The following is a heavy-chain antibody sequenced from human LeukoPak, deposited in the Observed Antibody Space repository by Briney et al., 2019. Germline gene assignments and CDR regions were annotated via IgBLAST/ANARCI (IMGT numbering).Heavy chain of an antibody. CDR2: INPNSGGT. CDR1: GYTFTGYY. CDR3: ARAAGRYCSSTSCPVDY. V-gene: IGHV1-2*06. D-gene: IGHD2-2*01. J-gene: IGHJ4*02. Sequence: ASVKVSCKASGYTFTGYYMHWVRQAPGQGLEWVGRINPNSGGTNYAQKFQGRVTMTRDTSISTAYMELSRLRSDDTAVYYCARAAGRYCSSTSCPVDYWGQGTLVTVSS.